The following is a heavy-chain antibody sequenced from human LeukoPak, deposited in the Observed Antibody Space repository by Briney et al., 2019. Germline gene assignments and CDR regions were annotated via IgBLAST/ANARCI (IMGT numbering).Heavy chain of an antibody. V-gene: IGHV3-73*01. D-gene: IGHD5-24*01. CDR3: TKPRRDGYNSFNY. Sequence: ETLSLTCTVSGYSISSGYYWGWIRQPPGKGLEWVGRIRSKANSYATAYAASVKGRFTISRDDSKNTAYLQMNSLKTEDTAVYYCTKPRRDGYNSFNYWGQGTLVTVSS. CDR2: IRSKANSYAT. CDR1: GYSISSGYY. J-gene: IGHJ4*02.